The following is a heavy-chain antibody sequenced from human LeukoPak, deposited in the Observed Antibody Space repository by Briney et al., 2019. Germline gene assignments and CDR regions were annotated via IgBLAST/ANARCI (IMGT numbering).Heavy chain of an antibody. CDR1: GFSISSGYY. Sequence: SETLSLTCTVSGFSISSGYYWGWIRQPPGKGLEWIGYIYYSGSTNSNPSLNSRVTISVDTSKNHFSLKLSSVTAADTAVYYCARAPRTGPYYFDSWGQGTLVTVSS. D-gene: IGHD3-10*01. V-gene: IGHV4-61*03. CDR3: ARAPRTGPYYFDS. CDR2: IYYSGST. J-gene: IGHJ4*02.